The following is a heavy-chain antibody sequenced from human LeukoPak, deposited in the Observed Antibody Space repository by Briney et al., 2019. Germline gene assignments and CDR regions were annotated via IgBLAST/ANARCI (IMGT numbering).Heavy chain of an antibody. CDR3: AKDSYYYDSSSYYYY. CDR1: GLRFSSYV. CDR2: ISGSGGST. D-gene: IGHD3-22*01. Sequence: GSLRLSCAASGLRFSSYVMSWVRQAPGKGLEWVSTISGSGGSTFYADSVKGRFTISRDNSKNTLYLQMNSLRAEDTAVYYCAKDSYYYDSSSYYYYWGQGTRVTVSS. V-gene: IGHV3-23*01. J-gene: IGHJ4*02.